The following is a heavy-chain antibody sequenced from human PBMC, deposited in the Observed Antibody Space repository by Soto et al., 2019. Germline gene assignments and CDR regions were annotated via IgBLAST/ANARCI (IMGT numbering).Heavy chain of an antibody. V-gene: IGHV3-72*01. D-gene: IGHD1-26*01. CDR2: TRNKVDSYTT. J-gene: IGHJ4*02. Sequence: GWSLRLSCAAYGFTFSDHYMEWVRQAPGKGLEWVGRTRNKVDSYTTEYAASVRGRFTISRDDSKTSLYLQMNSLKTEDTALYYRSTGKVGAMAYCGKGTLVTGSS. CDR3: STGKVGAMAY. CDR1: GFTFSDHY.